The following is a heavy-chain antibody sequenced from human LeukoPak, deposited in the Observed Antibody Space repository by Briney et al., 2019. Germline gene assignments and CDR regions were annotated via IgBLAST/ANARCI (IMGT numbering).Heavy chain of an antibody. J-gene: IGHJ5*02. D-gene: IGHD3-22*01. CDR1: GGTFSSYA. CDR2: IIPIFGTA. V-gene: IGHV1-69*13. CDR3: ARLNSGFRWPVGPEDSSGLRGENWFDP. Sequence: GASVKVSCKASGGTFSSYAISWVRQAPGQGLEWMGGIIPIFGTANYAQKFQGRVTITADESTSTAYMELSSLRSEDTAVYYCARLNSGFRWPVGPEDSSGLRGENWFDPWGQGTLVTVSS.